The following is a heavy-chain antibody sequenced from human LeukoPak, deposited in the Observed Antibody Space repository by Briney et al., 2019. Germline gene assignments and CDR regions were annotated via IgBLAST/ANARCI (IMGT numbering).Heavy chain of an antibody. V-gene: IGHV1-2*02. Sequence: ASVKVSCKASGYTFTSYYMHWVRQAPGQGLEWMGWINPNSGGTNYAQKFQGRVTMTRDTSISTAYMELSRLRSDDTAVYYCARDMYSSSWLGSFDYWGQGTLVTVSS. D-gene: IGHD6-13*01. CDR3: ARDMYSSSWLGSFDY. CDR1: GYTFTSYY. CDR2: INPNSGGT. J-gene: IGHJ4*02.